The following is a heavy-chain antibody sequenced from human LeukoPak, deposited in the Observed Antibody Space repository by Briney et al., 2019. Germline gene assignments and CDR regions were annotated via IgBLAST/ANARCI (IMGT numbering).Heavy chain of an antibody. CDR2: INHSGST. CDR1: GGSFSGYY. J-gene: IGHJ6*03. D-gene: IGHD2-21*01. V-gene: IGHV4-34*01. Sequence: PSETLSLTCAVYGGSFSGYYWSWIRQPPGKGLEWIGEINHSGSTNYNPSLKSRVTISVDTSKNQFSLKLSSVTAADTAVYYCARDSPNYYYYYMDVWGKGTTVTVSS. CDR3: ARDSPNYYYYYMDV.